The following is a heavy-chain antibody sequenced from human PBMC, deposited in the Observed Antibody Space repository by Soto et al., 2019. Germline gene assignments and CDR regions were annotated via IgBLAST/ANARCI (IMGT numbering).Heavy chain of an antibody. J-gene: IGHJ4*02. D-gene: IGHD4-4*01. Sequence: ASVKVSCKASGYAFSTYYMHWVRQAPGQGYEWMGIINPSGGSTTYAQKFQGRVTMTRDTSTTTVYMELSSLKSEDTAVYYCARYDYNGYYFDYWGQGTLVTVSS. V-gene: IGHV1-46*01. CDR3: ARYDYNGYYFDY. CDR2: INPSGGST. CDR1: GYAFSTYY.